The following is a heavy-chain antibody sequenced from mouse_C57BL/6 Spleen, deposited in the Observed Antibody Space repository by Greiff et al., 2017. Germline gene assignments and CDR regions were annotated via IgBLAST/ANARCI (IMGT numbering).Heavy chain of an antibody. J-gene: IGHJ2*01. CDR3: ARDLGFDY. Sequence: QVQLQQPGAELVKPGASVKLSCKASGYTFTSYWMQWVKQRPGQGLEWIGEIDPSDSYTNYNQKFKGKATLTVDTSSSTAYMQLSSLTSEDSAVYYCARDLGFDYWGKGTTLTVSS. V-gene: IGHV1-50*01. D-gene: IGHD4-1*01. CDR2: IDPSDSYT. CDR1: GYTFTSYW.